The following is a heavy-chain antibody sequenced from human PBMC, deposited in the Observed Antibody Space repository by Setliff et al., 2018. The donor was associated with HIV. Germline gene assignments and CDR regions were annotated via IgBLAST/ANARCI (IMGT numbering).Heavy chain of an antibody. CDR1: GFNFNHYA. V-gene: IGHV3-9*01. CDR3: ARERRIVVVPAALGDYYMDV. J-gene: IGHJ6*03. CDR2: ITWNRAII. Sequence: GGSLRLSCAASGFNFNHYAMHWVRQVPGKGLEWVSGITWNRAIIAYADSVKGRFTVSRDDAENSLYLQMNSLRAEDTAWYYCARERRIVVVPAALGDYYMDVWGKGTTVTVSS. D-gene: IGHD2-2*01.